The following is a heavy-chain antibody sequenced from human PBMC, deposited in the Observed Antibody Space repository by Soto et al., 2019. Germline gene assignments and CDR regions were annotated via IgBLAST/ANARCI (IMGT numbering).Heavy chain of an antibody. CDR2: ISGSGGST. D-gene: IGHD1-7*01. J-gene: IGHJ4*02. CDR3: AKRPPGITGTMYHDY. CDR1: GFTFSSYA. Sequence: GGSLRLSCAASGFTFSSYAMSWVRQAPGKGLEWVSAISGSGGSTYYADSVKGRFTISRDNSKNTLYLQMNSLRAEDTALYYCAKRPPGITGTMYHDYWGQGTLVTVSS. V-gene: IGHV3-23*01.